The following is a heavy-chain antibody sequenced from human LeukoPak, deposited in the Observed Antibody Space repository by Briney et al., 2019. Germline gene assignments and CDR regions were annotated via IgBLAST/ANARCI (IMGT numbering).Heavy chain of an antibody. CDR2: ISSSSSYI. Sequence: PGGSLRLSCAASGFTFSSYSMNWVRQAPGKGLEWVSSISSSSSYIYYADSVKGRFTISRDNAKNSLYLQMNSLRAEDMALYYCAKGGSPGSSGWYLEWFDPWGQGTLVTVSS. V-gene: IGHV3-21*04. J-gene: IGHJ5*02. D-gene: IGHD6-19*01. CDR1: GFTFSSYS. CDR3: AKGGSPGSSGWYLEWFDP.